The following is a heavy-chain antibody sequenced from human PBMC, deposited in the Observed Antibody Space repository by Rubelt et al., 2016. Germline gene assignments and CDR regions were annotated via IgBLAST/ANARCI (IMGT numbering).Heavy chain of an antibody. CDR2: INAGTGNT. CDR3: ASSGFDYDILTGYYNYYGMDV. D-gene: IGHD3-9*01. J-gene: IGHJ6*02. Sequence: QVQLVQSGAEVKKPGASVKVSCKASGYTFTSYAMHWVRQAPGQRIAWMGWINAGTGNTKYSPRFQGRVTITRDTSASTAYMGLSSLRSEDTAGYYCASSGFDYDILTGYYNYYGMDVWGQGTTVTVSS. CDR1: GYTFTSYA. V-gene: IGHV1-3*01.